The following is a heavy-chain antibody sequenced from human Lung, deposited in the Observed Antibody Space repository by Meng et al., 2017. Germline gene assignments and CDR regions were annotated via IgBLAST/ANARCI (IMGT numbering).Heavy chain of an antibody. V-gene: IGHV7-4-1*02. D-gene: IGHD3-10*01. CDR3: TSGGYLDY. CDR2: INTNTGNP. CDR1: GYTFTNYG. J-gene: IGHJ4*02. Sequence: QAQLVQSGSELKKPGAAVKVSCKASGYTFTNYGMNWVRQAPGQGLEWMGWINTNTGNPTYVPGFTGRFVFSLDTSVSTAYLQINSLKAEDTAVYYCTSGGYLDYWGQGTLVTVSS.